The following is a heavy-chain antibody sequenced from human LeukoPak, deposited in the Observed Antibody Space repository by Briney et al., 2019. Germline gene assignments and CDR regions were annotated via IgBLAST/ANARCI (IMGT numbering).Heavy chain of an antibody. V-gene: IGHV4-59*01. Sequence: SETLSLTCTVSGGSISSYYWSWIRQPPGKGLEWIGYIYYSGSTNYNPSLKSRVTISVDTSKNQFSLKLSSVTAADTAVYYCARTALLWFGDLLDSYYGMDVWGQGTTATVSS. CDR3: ARTALLWFGDLLDSYYGMDV. J-gene: IGHJ6*02. CDR1: GGSISSYY. CDR2: IYYSGST. D-gene: IGHD3-10*01.